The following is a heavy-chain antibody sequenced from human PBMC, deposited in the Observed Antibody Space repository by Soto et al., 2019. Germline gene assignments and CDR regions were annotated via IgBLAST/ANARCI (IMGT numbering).Heavy chain of an antibody. CDR2: INSDGRST. D-gene: IGHD4-17*01. V-gene: IGHV3-74*01. J-gene: IGHJ4*02. Sequence: EAHLVESGGGLVQPGGSLRLSCAASGFTFSNYWIHWCRQAPGKGLVWVSRINSDGRSTNYADAVKGRFTISRDNAKNTVDLQMNSLRAEDTAMFYCASTARGSDGDYSWGQGTLGTGSP. CDR3: ASTARGSDGDYS. CDR1: GFTFSNYW.